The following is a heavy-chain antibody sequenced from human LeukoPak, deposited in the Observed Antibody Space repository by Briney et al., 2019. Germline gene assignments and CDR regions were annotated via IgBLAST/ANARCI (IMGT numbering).Heavy chain of an antibody. Sequence: GESLKISCAASGYNFPTYWIAWVRQVPGKGREWMGIIFPGDSDTRYSPSFQGQVTISADKSISTAYLQWTSLKASDTAMYYCARHHPYHSGGHFFDYWGQGALVTVSS. CDR1: GYNFPTYW. CDR2: IFPGDSDT. V-gene: IGHV5-51*01. D-gene: IGHD6-19*01. CDR3: ARHHPYHSGGHFFDY. J-gene: IGHJ4*02.